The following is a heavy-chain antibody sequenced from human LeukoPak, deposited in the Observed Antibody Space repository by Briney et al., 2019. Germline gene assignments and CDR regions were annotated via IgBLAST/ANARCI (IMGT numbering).Heavy chain of an antibody. V-gene: IGHV1-69*13. CDR1: GGTFSSYA. CDR2: IIPIFGTA. J-gene: IGHJ5*02. D-gene: IGHD6-6*01. Sequence: RAASVKVSCKASGGTFSSYAISWVRQAPGQGLEWMGGIIPIFGTANYAQKFQGRVPITADESTSTAYMELSSLRSEDTAVYYCARDLPPVAARPGGWFDPWGQGTLVTVSS. CDR3: ARDLPPVAARPGGWFDP.